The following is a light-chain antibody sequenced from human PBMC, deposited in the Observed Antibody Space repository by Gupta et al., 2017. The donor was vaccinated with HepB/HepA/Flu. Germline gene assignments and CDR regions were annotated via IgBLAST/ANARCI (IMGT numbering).Light chain of an antibody. CDR1: QSILYSSNNKNY. CDR2: WAS. CDR3: RREDDTART. J-gene: IGKJ4*02. V-gene: IGKV4-1*01. Sequence: DIVMTQSPDSLAVSLGERATINCKSSQSILYSSNNKNYLAWYQQKPGHPPKLLIYWASTRESGVPDRFSGSASGTDFTLSISSLHAEDVAVYYCRREDDTARTFGEGTKVEIK.